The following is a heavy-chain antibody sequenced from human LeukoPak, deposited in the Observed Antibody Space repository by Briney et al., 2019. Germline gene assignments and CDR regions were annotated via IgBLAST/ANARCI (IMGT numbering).Heavy chain of an antibody. Sequence: SETLSLTCTVSGGSISSYYWSWIRQPPGKGLEWIGYIYYSGSTNYNPSLKSRVTISVDTSKNQFSLRLDSVTAADTAVYFCARTGDTTFYYHYFDYWSPGALATVSS. CDR3: ARTGDTTFYYHYFDY. D-gene: IGHD2/OR15-2a*01. CDR2: IYYSGST. V-gene: IGHV4-59*12. J-gene: IGHJ4*02. CDR1: GGSISSYY.